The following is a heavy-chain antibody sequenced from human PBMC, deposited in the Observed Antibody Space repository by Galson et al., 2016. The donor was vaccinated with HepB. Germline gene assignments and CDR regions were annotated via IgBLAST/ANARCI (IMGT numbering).Heavy chain of an antibody. V-gene: IGHV3-15*04. CDR3: TTGNPLRFCTSTSCFAGWPYLYYGMDI. D-gene: IGHD2-2*01. Sequence: SLRLSCAASGFSVTSAWMSWVRQTPGKGLEWVGRVASEVAGGTIDYASPVKGRFSISRDDSKDTLYLQMNSLKTEDTAVYYCTTGNPLRFCTSTSCFAGWPYLYYGMDIWGQGTTVTVSS. J-gene: IGHJ6*02. CDR1: GFSVTSAW. CDR2: VASEVAGGTI.